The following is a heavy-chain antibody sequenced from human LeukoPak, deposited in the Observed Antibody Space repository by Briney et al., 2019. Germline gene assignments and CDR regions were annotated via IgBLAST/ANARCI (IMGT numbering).Heavy chain of an antibody. J-gene: IGHJ4*02. D-gene: IGHD5-24*01. V-gene: IGHV1-46*01. CDR2: INPDGGNT. CDR1: GYTFTNSY. CDR3: ARMEMATAIFDY. Sequence: ASVKVSCKASGYTFTNSYIHWVRQAPGQVLEWMGLINPDGGNTNYAQNFQGRVTLTRDTSTSTVYMELSSLRSEDTAIYYCARMEMATAIFDYWGQGTLVTVSS.